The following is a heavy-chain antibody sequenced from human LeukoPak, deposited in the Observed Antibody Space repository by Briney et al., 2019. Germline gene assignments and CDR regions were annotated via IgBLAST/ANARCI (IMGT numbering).Heavy chain of an antibody. CDR3: ARAAYYYDSSGYGWDY. Sequence: PGGSLRLSCAASGFTFSSYSMSWVRQAPGKGLEWVSVIYSGGSTYYADSVKGRFTISRDNSKNTLYLQMNSLRAEDTAVYYCARAAYYYDSSGYGWDYWGQGTLVTVSS. V-gene: IGHV3-53*01. D-gene: IGHD3-22*01. CDR1: GFTFSSYS. J-gene: IGHJ4*02. CDR2: IYSGGST.